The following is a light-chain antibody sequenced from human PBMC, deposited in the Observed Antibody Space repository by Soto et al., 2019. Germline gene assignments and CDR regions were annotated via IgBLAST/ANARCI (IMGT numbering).Light chain of an antibody. CDR2: EVT. CDR1: SSDVGGYNS. V-gene: IGLV2-14*01. Sequence: QSALTQPASVSGSPGQSITISCTGTSSDVGGYNSVSWYQQHPGKAPKLMIYEVTKRPSGVSNRFSGSKSGNTASLTISGLQAEDEADYYCSSYTTSSTLVFGGGTQLTVL. J-gene: IGLJ3*02. CDR3: SSYTTSSTLV.